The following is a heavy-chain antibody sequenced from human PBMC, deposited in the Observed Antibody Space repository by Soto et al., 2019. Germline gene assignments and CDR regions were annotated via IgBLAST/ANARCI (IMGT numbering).Heavy chain of an antibody. CDR2: INHSGST. J-gene: IGHJ6*02. CDR3: AGGYGWYYYGMDV. V-gene: IGHV4-34*01. CDR1: GGSFSGYY. D-gene: IGHD6-19*01. Sequence: QVQLQQWGAGLLKPSETLSLTCAVYGGSFSGYYWSWIRQPPGKGLEWIGEINHSGSTNYNPSLTSRGTVSVDTSNNQFSLTLSSVTAADTAVYYCAGGYGWYYYGMDVWGQGTTVTVSS.